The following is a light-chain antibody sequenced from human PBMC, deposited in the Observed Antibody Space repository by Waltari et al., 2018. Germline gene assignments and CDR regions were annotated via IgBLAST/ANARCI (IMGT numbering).Light chain of an antibody. CDR3: QQYYSTPNT. Sequence: DIVMTQSPDSLAVSLGERATINCKSSQRVFHTNNKNYLAWYQQKPGQPPKLLIYWASTRESGVPDRFSGSGSGTDFTLAISSLQAEDVAVYYCQQYYSTPNTFGQGTKVEIK. CDR2: WAS. CDR1: QRVFHTNNKNY. V-gene: IGKV4-1*01. J-gene: IGKJ2*01.